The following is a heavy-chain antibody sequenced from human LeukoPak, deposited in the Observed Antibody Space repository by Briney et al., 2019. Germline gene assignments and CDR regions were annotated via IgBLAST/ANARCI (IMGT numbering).Heavy chain of an antibody. CDR2: ISGSGGST. Sequence: PGGSLRLSCAASGFTFSSYAMSWVRQAPGKGLGWVSAISGSGGSTYYADSVKGRFTISRDNSKNTLYLQMNSLRAEDTAVYYCAKVLQDSVYSSGWQPFDYWGQGTLVTVSS. CDR1: GFTFSSYA. D-gene: IGHD6-19*01. CDR3: AKVLQDSVYSSGWQPFDY. V-gene: IGHV3-23*01. J-gene: IGHJ4*02.